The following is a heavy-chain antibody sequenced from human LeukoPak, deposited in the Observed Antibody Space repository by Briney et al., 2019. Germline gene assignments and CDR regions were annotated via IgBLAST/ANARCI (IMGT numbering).Heavy chain of an antibody. Sequence: SVTVSFKASGGTFSIYAISRVRQAPGQGQEWMGRIITIFGIANYAQKFQGRVTITADKSTSTAYMELSSLRSEDTAVYYCAVVTSLGGFDYWGQGTLVTVSS. CDR3: AVVTSLGGFDY. V-gene: IGHV1-69*04. CDR1: GGTFSIYA. D-gene: IGHD2-21*02. CDR2: IITIFGIA. J-gene: IGHJ4*02.